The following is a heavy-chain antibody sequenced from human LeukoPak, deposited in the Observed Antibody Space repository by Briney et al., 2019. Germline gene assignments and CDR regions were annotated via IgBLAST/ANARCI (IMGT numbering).Heavy chain of an antibody. D-gene: IGHD6-13*01. CDR1: GFTFSTYG. V-gene: IGHV3-30*02. Sequence: PGGSLRLSCTASGFTFSTYGMHWVRQAPGKGLEWVAFIRYDGSNKYYADSVKGRFTISRDNSKNTLYLQMNSLRAEDTAVYYCARELGSSSSWYTHGYWGQGTLVTVSS. J-gene: IGHJ4*02. CDR3: ARELGSSSSWYTHGY. CDR2: IRYDGSNK.